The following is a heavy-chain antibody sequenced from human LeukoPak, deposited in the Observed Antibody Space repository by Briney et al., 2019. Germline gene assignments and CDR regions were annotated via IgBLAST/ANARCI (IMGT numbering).Heavy chain of an antibody. CDR2: ISSSGSTI. V-gene: IGHV3-11*01. D-gene: IGHD3-22*01. CDR1: GFTFSDYY. Sequence: GGSLRLSCAASGFTFSDYYMSWIRQAPGKGLEWVSYISSSGSTIYYADSVKGRFAISRDNAKNSLYLQMNSLRAEDTAVYYCARDPPYYYDSSGYLDYWGQGTLVTVSS. J-gene: IGHJ4*02. CDR3: ARDPPYYYDSSGYLDY.